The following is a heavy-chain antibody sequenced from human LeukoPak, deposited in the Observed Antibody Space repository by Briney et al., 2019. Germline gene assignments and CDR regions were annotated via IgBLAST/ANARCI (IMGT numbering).Heavy chain of an antibody. J-gene: IGHJ4*02. CDR3: TTDRTWCTYN. Sequence: GGSLRLSCTISGYFFPNAWLNWVRQAPGRGLEWVGRIKSNQDGGITDYAAPVQDRFTISRDDSKNTMYLQMNNLKTEDTAAYYCTTDRTWCTYNLGQGTLVTVSS. CDR2: IKSNQDGGIT. CDR1: GYFFPNAW. V-gene: IGHV3-15*01. D-gene: IGHD2-8*02.